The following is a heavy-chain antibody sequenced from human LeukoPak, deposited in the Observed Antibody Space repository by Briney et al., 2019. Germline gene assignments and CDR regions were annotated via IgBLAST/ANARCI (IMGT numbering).Heavy chain of an antibody. CDR3: AREGTTIVVALDY. J-gene: IGHJ4*02. CDR1: GFTFSSHV. CDR2: ISSDGSSK. D-gene: IGHD3-22*01. Sequence: GGSLRLSCAASGFTFSSHVMHWVHQAPGKGLEWVAVISSDGSSKYYADSVKGRFTISRDNSKNTLYLQMKSLRAEDTAVYYCAREGTTIVVALDYWGQGTLVTVSS. V-gene: IGHV3-30-3*01.